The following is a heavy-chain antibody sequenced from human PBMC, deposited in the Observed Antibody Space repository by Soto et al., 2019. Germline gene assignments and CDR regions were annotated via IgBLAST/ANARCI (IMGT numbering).Heavy chain of an antibody. CDR1: GFTFSSYG. J-gene: IGHJ4*02. CDR3: ARDRNSTLEIVGATAFDS. CDR2: IWYDGSNE. Sequence: PGGSLRRSCTVSGFTFSSYGMHCVRQAPGKGLEWVAVIWYDGSNEYYADSVKGRFTISRDNSKNTLYLQMNSLRAEDTAVYHCARDRNSTLEIVGATAFDSWGQGTRVTVSS. V-gene: IGHV3-33*01. D-gene: IGHD1-26*01.